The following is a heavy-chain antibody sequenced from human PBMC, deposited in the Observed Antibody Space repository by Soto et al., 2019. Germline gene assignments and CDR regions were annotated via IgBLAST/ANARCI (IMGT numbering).Heavy chain of an antibody. CDR1: GFVFRSYW. CDR3: ARSDVKV. J-gene: IGHJ4*02. V-gene: IGHV3-74*03. Sequence: GGSLRLSCEASGFVFRSYWMHWVRQAPGKGLVWVSRINNDGTITQYADSVRGRFTISRDNSKKMLYLNMNNLRAEDTAMYYCARSDVKVWGQGTLVTVSS. CDR2: INNDGTIT.